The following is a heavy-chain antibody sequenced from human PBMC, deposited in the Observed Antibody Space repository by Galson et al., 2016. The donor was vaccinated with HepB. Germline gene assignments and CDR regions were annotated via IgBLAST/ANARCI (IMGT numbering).Heavy chain of an antibody. Sequence: SVKVSCKASGYTFINYAISWVRQAPGQGLEWMGWINPYNGHTRYAQKLQGRVTMTTDTSTTTVYMELGSLTSDDTAVYYCARRWEASSWYLDYWGQGTLVTVSS. J-gene: IGHJ4*02. CDR3: ARRWEASSWYLDY. CDR1: GYTFINYA. D-gene: IGHD6-13*01. CDR2: INPYNGHT. V-gene: IGHV1-18*04.